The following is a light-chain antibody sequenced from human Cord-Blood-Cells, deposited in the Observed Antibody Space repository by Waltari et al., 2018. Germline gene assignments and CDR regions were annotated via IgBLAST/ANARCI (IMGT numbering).Light chain of an antibody. CDR3: QSADSSGTYVV. CDR2: KDS. Sequence: SYELTQPPSVSVSPGQTHRLTCSGDALPKQYAYWYQQTPGPAPVLVIYKDSERPSGIPERFSGSSSGTTVTLTISGVQAEDEADYYCQSADSSGTYVVFGGGTKLTVL. J-gene: IGLJ2*01. CDR1: ALPKQY. V-gene: IGLV3-25*03.